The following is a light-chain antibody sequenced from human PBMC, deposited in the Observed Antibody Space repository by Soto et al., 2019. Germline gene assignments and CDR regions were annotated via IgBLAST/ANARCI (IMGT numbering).Light chain of an antibody. CDR2: AAS. J-gene: IGKJ5*01. CDR3: QQYNNGPPIT. CDR1: QSVSSN. V-gene: IGKV3-15*01. Sequence: EIVMTQSPATLSVSTGERATISCRASQSVSSNLARYQQKPGKAPRLLIYAASTRATGIPARFSGSGSGTEFTLTISSLQSEDFAIYYCQQYNNGPPITFGQGTRLEIK.